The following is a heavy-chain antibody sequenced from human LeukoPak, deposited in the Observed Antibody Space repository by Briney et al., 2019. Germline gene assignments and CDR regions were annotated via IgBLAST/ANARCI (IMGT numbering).Heavy chain of an antibody. Sequence: PGESLKISCKGSGYTFTDFWIAWVRQMPGKGLEWMGIIYPGDSDIRYSPSFQGQVTISADKSTTTAYLQWSTLKTSDTAIYFCARLADTTSWGQGTLVTVSS. V-gene: IGHV5-51*01. CDR1: GYTFTDFW. CDR2: IYPGDSDI. CDR3: ARLADTTS. D-gene: IGHD1-26*01. J-gene: IGHJ5*02.